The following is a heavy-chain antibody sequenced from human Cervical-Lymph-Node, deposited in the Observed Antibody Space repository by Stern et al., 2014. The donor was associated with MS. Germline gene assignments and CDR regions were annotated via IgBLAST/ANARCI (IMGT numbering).Heavy chain of an antibody. D-gene: IGHD6-6*01. CDR2: IHTVGTT. CDR1: GFPVGASY. V-gene: IGHV3-66*01. CDR3: AREIAGRRFED. Sequence: EVQLEESGGGLVQPGGSLRLSCEASGFPVGASYMNWVRQAPGKGLEWVSRIHTVGTTHYADSVKGRFTISRANAKNALYLQMDRLTVEDTAVYYCAREIAGRRFEDWGRGTLVAVS. J-gene: IGHJ4*02.